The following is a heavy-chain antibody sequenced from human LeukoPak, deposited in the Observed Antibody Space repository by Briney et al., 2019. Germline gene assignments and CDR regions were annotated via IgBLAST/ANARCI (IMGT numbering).Heavy chain of an antibody. CDR3: TSLQAWAHDYGDDASWLDP. CDR2: ISGSSSTI. CDR1: GFSFSEYA. D-gene: IGHD4-17*01. V-gene: IGHV3-48*02. Sequence: GGSLRLSCAGSGFSFSEYAMSWVRLAPGKGLEWLAYISGSSSTIYYADSVKGRFTISRDNAKNSVFLRMSTLRDEDTAIYYCTSLQAWAHDYGDDASWLDPWGQGTLVTVSS. J-gene: IGHJ5*02.